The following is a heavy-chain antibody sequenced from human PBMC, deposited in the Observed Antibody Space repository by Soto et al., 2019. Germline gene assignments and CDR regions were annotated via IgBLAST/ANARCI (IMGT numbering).Heavy chain of an antibody. CDR1: GFTFSSYA. Sequence: QVQLVESGGGVVQPGRSLRLSCAASGFTFSSYAMHWVRQAPGKGLEWMAVISYDGSNKYYADSVKGRFTISRDNSKNTLYLQMNSLRAEDTAVYYCARGKTYYYDSSGYQGWYFDLWGRGTLVTVSS. V-gene: IGHV3-30-3*01. CDR2: ISYDGSNK. CDR3: ARGKTYYYDSSGYQGWYFDL. J-gene: IGHJ2*01. D-gene: IGHD3-22*01.